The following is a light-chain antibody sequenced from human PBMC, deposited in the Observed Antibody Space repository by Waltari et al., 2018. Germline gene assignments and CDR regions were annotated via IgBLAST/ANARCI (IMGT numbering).Light chain of an antibody. CDR2: IDGGGGN. CDR3: QTWDPDTVV. Sequence: QLAVTQSPSASASLGASVKLTCTLSSEHSAYAIEWHQHQPEKGPRFLMKIDGGGGNTKGDGIPDRFSGFSSGAERYLTISSLQYEDEAAYYCQTWDPDTVVFGGGTKLTV. J-gene: IGLJ2*01. CDR1: SEHSAYA. V-gene: IGLV4-69*01.